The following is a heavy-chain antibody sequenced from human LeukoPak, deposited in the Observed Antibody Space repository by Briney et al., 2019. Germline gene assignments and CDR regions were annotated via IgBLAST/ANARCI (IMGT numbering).Heavy chain of an antibody. CDR3: AHYDFWSGHALDI. D-gene: IGHD3-3*01. CDR2: IYTGGGT. Sequence: RSGGSLRLSCAASESIVSGNYMTWVRQAPGKGLEWLSVIYTGGGTYYADSVKGRFTISRDTSKTTVYLQMNSLRGDDTAIYYCAHYDFWSGHALDIRGQGTMVTVSS. V-gene: IGHV3-66*01. CDR1: ESIVSGNY. J-gene: IGHJ3*02.